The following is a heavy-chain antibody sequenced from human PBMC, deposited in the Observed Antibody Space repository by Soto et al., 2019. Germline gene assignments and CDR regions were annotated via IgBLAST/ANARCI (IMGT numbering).Heavy chain of an antibody. CDR1: GYTFTSYD. Sequence: ASVKVSCKASGYTFTSYDINWVRQATGQGLEWMGWMNPNSGNTGYAQKFQGRVTMTRNTSISTAYMELSSLRSEDTAVYYCARGPYHYGGNSNWFDHWGQGTLVTVSS. J-gene: IGHJ5*02. D-gene: IGHD4-17*01. V-gene: IGHV1-8*01. CDR2: MNPNSGNT. CDR3: ARGPYHYGGNSNWFDH.